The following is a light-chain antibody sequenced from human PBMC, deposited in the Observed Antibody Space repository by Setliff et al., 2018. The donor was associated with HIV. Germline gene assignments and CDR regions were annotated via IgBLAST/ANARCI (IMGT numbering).Light chain of an antibody. V-gene: IGLV2-11*01. Sequence: ALAQPRSVSGSLGQSVTISCTGTSSDVGGYNYVSWYQQHPGKAPKLMIHDVSKRPSGVPDRFSASKSGNTASLTISGLQAEDEADYYCCSYAGSPYVFGTWTKVTVL. CDR1: SSDVGGYNY. CDR3: CSYAGSPYV. CDR2: DVS. J-gene: IGLJ1*01.